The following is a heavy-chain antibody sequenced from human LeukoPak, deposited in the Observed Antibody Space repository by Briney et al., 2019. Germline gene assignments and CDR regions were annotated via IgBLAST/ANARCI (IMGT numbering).Heavy chain of an antibody. V-gene: IGHV4-59*01. D-gene: IGHD6-13*01. CDR1: GGSISSYY. CDR2: IYYSGST. Sequence: SETLSLTCTVSGGSISSYYWSWIRQPPGKRLEWIGYIYYSGSTNYNPSLKSRVTISVDTSKNQFSLKLSSVTAADTAVYYCARVGYSSSWYLAGWGQGTLVTVSS. J-gene: IGHJ4*02. CDR3: ARVGYSSSWYLAG.